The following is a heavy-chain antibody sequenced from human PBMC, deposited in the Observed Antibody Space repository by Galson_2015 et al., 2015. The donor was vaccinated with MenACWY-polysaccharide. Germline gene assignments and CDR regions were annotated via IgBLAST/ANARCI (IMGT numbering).Heavy chain of an antibody. CDR3: TGIVPGTNSFDY. V-gene: IGHV3-73*01. CDR2: IRSKANSYAT. J-gene: IGHJ4*02. D-gene: IGHD2-2*01. CDR1: GFTFSGSA. Sequence: SLRLSCAASGFTFSGSAMHWVRRASGKGLEWVGRIRSKANSYATAYAASVKGRFTISRDDSKNTAYLQMNSLRTEDTAVYYCTGIVPGTNSFDYWGPGTLVTVSS.